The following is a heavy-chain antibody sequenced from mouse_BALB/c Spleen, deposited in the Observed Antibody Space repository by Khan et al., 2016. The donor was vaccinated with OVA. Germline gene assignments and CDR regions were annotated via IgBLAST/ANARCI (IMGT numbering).Heavy chain of an antibody. CDR3: AGVYGGEFDY. D-gene: IGHD1-1*01. J-gene: IGHJ2*01. CDR2: ISYSGNT. Sequence: VQLQESGPGLVKPSQSLSLTCTVTGYSITSDYAWNWIRQFPGNKLEWMGYISYSGNTKYNPSLKSRISITRDTSKNQFFLQLNSVTIEDTATXCCAGVYGGEFDYGGQGTTLTVSA. V-gene: IGHV3-2*02. CDR1: GYSITSDYA.